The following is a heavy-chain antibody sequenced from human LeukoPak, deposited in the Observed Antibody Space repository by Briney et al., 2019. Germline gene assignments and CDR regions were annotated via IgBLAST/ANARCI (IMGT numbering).Heavy chain of an antibody. D-gene: IGHD2-21*01. CDR2: TWYDGRNN. J-gene: IGHJ6*01. CDR1: GFTFSSFE. Sequence: GGSLRLSSAASGFTFSSFEMNWVRQAPGKGLEWVAVTWYDGRNNDYADTVKGRFTLSREDSKPTVYLLMNSLRAEDTAVYYCAREVAPLYFHYGMDVWGEGTTVTVSS. CDR3: AREVAPLYFHYGMDV. V-gene: IGHV3-33*08.